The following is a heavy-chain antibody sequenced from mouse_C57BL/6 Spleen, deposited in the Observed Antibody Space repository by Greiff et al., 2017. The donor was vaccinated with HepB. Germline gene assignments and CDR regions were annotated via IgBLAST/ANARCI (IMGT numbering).Heavy chain of an antibody. CDR3: TTSNLFAY. CDR2: SDPENGDT. D-gene: IGHD4-1*01. Sequence: VQLKQSGAELVRPGASVKLSCTASGFNIKDDYMHWVKQSPEPGLAWSGWSDPENGDTEYASKFQGKATITADTSSNTAYLQLSSLTSEDTAVDYCTTSNLFAYWGQGTLVTVSA. CDR1: GFNIKDDY. V-gene: IGHV14-4*01. J-gene: IGHJ3*01.